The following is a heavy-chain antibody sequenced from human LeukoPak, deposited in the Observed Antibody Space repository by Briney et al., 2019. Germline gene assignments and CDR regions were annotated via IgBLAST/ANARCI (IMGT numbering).Heavy chain of an antibody. D-gene: IGHD5-12*01. CDR2: IIPIFGTA. CDR3: ADGASGQPYYYYYMDV. CDR1: GGTFSSCA. J-gene: IGHJ6*03. Sequence: SVKVSCKASGGTFSSCAISWVRQAPGQGLEWMGRIIPIFGTANYAQKFQGRVTITADKSTSTAYMELSSLRSEGTAVYYCADGASGQPYYYYYMDVWGKGTTVTVSS. V-gene: IGHV1-69*06.